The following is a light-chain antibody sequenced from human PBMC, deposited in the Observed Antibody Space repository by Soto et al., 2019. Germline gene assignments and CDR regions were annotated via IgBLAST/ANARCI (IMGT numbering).Light chain of an antibody. Sequence: QSVLTQPASVSGSPGQSITISCTGTSSDVGTYDYVSWHQQQPGKAPKLIIYDVNNRPSGVSSRFSGSKSGNTASLTISGLQAEDEADYYCCSFSTSGTHVFGTGTKLTVL. J-gene: IGLJ1*01. CDR3: CSFSTSGTHV. V-gene: IGLV2-14*01. CDR2: DVN. CDR1: SSDVGTYDY.